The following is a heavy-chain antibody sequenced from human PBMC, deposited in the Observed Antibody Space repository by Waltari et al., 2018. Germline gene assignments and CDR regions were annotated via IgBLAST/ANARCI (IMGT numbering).Heavy chain of an antibody. D-gene: IGHD1-1*01. CDR3: ARDDATTGHLDS. V-gene: IGHV1-69*08. Sequence: QVQMVQSGAEVKKPGSSVKVSCKTSGGTLSDSTINWVRQAPGQGLEWMGGIIPIFGKSNNAKKFQGRVTLTADKSTHTAYMEVSGLTSEDTALYYCARDDATTGHLDSWGQGTPVTISS. J-gene: IGHJ4*02. CDR2: IIPIFGKS. CDR1: GGTLSDST.